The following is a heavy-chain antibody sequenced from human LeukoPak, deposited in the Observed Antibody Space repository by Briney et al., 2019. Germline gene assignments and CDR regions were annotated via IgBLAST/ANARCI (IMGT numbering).Heavy chain of an antibody. Sequence: SVKVSCKASGGTFSSYAISWVRQAPGQGLEWMGGIIPIFGTANYAQKFQGGVTVTADESTSTAYMELSSLRSEDTAVYYCATGSFGGPIGYWGQGTLVTVSS. CDR2: IIPIFGTA. J-gene: IGHJ4*02. V-gene: IGHV1-69*01. D-gene: IGHD4-23*01. CDR1: GGTFSSYA. CDR3: ATGSFGGPIGY.